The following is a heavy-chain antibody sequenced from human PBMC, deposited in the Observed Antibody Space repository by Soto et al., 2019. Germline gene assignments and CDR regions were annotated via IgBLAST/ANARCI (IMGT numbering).Heavy chain of an antibody. D-gene: IGHD3-3*01. V-gene: IGHV1-18*04. CDR2: ISAYNGNT. Sequence: ASVKVSCKASGYTFTSYGISWVRQAPGQGLEWMGWISAYNGNTNYAQKLQGRVTISADKSISSAYLQWSSLRAPDTAMYYCARGGVSTRTFDYWGQGTPVTVSS. J-gene: IGHJ4*02. CDR1: GYTFTSYG. CDR3: ARGGVSTRTFDY.